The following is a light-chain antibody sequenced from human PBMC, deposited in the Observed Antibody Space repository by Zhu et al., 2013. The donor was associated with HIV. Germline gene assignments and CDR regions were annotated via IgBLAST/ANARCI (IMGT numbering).Light chain of an antibody. CDR2: GAS. CDR3: QQYYSTPYS. V-gene: IGKV3-20*01. CDR1: QTILKNY. Sequence: EIVLTQSPGTLSLSPGERATLYCRASQTILKNYLAWYQQQPGQAPRLLIYGASSRATDIPDRFSGSGSGTDFTLTISSLQSEDFAVYYCQQYYSTPYSFGQGTKLEIK. J-gene: IGKJ2*03.